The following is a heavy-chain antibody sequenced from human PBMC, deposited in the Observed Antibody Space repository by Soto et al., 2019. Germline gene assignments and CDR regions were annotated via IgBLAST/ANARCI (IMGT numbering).Heavy chain of an antibody. D-gene: IGHD2-15*01. V-gene: IGHV1-69*02. J-gene: IGHJ6*03. CDR3: ASRYCSGGSCYSNYYYYMDV. CDR2: IIPILGIA. Sequence: ASVKVSCKASGGTFSSYTISWVRQAPGQGLEWMGRIIPILGIANYAQKFQGRVTITADKSTSTAYMELSSLRSEDTAVYYCASRYCSGGSCYSNYYYYMDVWGKGTTVTVSS. CDR1: GGTFSSYT.